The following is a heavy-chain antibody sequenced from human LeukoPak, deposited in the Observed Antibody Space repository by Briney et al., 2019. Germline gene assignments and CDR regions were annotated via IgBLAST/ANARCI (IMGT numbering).Heavy chain of an antibody. D-gene: IGHD3-22*01. V-gene: IGHV3-66*01. CDR1: GFTVSINY. J-gene: IGHJ4*02. Sequence: GGSLRLSCAASGFTVSINYMSWVRQAPGKGLEWVSVIYSDGSTYYADSVKGRFTISRDNAKNSLYLQMNSLRAEDTAVYYCAREPLYYYDSSGYYPYYFDYWGQGTLVTVSS. CDR3: AREPLYYYDSSGYYPYYFDY. CDR2: IYSDGST.